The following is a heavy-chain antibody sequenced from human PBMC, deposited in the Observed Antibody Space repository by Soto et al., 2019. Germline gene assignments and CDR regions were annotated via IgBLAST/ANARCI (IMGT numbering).Heavy chain of an antibody. J-gene: IGHJ4*02. CDR1: GFTFKSHG. CDR2: IWYDGSNK. V-gene: IGHV3-33*01. D-gene: IGHD3-10*01. Sequence: QVRLVESGGGVVQPGRSLRLSCAASGFTFKSHGMHWVRQAPGKGLEWVAVIWYDGSNKYYADSVKGRFTISRDNSKNTLYLQMNSLRAEDTAVYYCARDRSYSYFDYWGQGTLVTVSS. CDR3: ARDRSYSYFDY.